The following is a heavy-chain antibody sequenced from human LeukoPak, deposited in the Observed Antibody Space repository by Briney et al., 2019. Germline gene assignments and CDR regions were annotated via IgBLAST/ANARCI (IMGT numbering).Heavy chain of an antibody. CDR2: INPNSGGT. Sequence: ASVKLSCKASGYTFTGYYMHWVRQAPGQGLEWMGRINPNSGGTNYAQKFQGRVTMTRDTSISTAYMELSRLRSDDTAVYYCARAQTYYYDSSGYYYSDYWGQGTLVTVSS. CDR3: ARAQTYYYDSSGYYYSDY. J-gene: IGHJ4*02. V-gene: IGHV1-2*06. CDR1: GYTFTGYY. D-gene: IGHD3-22*01.